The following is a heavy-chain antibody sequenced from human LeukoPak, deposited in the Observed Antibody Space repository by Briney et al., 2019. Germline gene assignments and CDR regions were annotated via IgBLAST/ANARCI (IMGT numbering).Heavy chain of an antibody. Sequence: PGGSLRLSCAASGFTFSSYWMNWVRQAPGKGLVWVSRLNSDGSSTGYADSVKGRFTISRDNAKNTLYLQMNSLRAEDTAVYYCVRDLRYCSSTSCYDPCFDYWGQGSVVSV. CDR2: LNSDGSST. CDR1: GFTFSSYW. CDR3: VRDLRYCSSTSCYDPCFDY. V-gene: IGHV3-74*01. J-gene: IGHJ4*02. D-gene: IGHD2-2*01.